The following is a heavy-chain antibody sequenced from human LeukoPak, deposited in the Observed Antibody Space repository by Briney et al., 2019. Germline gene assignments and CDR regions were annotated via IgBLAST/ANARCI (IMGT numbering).Heavy chain of an antibody. V-gene: IGHV3-33*01. D-gene: IGHD6-13*01. Sequence: PGGSLRLSCAASGFTFSSYGMHWVRQAPGKGLEWVAVIWYDGSNKYYADSVKGRFTISRDNSKNTLYLQMNSLRAEDTAVYYCARGKQQLEAIDYWGQGTLVTVSS. CDR1: GFTFSSYG. CDR2: IWYDGSNK. CDR3: ARGKQQLEAIDY. J-gene: IGHJ4*02.